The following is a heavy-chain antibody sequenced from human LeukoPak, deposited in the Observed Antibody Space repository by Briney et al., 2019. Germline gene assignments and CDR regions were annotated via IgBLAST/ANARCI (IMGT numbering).Heavy chain of an antibody. CDR2: IYPDDSET. D-gene: IGHD2-15*01. J-gene: IGHJ6*04. CDR1: GYKFTTHW. Sequence: GESLKISCKVSGYKFTTHWIGWVRQMPGKGLEYMGIIYPDDSETRYSPAFEGQVTISADKSTSTAYLQWSSLNASDTAMYYCARTNTGGGYFYYGMGLWARGTSVTVSP. V-gene: IGHV5-51*01. CDR3: ARTNTGGGYFYYGMGL.